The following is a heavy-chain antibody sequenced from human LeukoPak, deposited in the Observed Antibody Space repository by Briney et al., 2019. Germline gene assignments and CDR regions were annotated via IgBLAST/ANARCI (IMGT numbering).Heavy chain of an antibody. Sequence: GASVKVSCKASGYTFTSYGISWVRQAHGQGLEWMGWISAYNGNTNYAQKFQGRVTITRNTSISTAYMELSSLRSEDTAVYYCARGERGYSSSWYNYYYYYMDVWGKGTTVTVSS. D-gene: IGHD6-13*01. CDR3: ARGERGYSSSWYNYYYYYMDV. CDR2: ISAYNGNT. J-gene: IGHJ6*03. CDR1: GYTFTSYG. V-gene: IGHV1-18*01.